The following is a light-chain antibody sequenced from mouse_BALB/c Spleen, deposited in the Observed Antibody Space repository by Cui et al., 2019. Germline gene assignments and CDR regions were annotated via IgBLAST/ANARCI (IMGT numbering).Light chain of an antibody. Sequence: QIVLTQSPAIMSASPGEKVTMTCSASSSVSYNYWYQQKPGSSPSLLIYDTSNLASGVPVRFSCSGSGTSYSLTISRMEAEDAATYYCQQWSSYPRTFGGGTKLEIK. V-gene: IGKV4-55*01. J-gene: IGKJ1*01. CDR1: SSVSY. CDR2: DTS. CDR3: QQWSSYPRT.